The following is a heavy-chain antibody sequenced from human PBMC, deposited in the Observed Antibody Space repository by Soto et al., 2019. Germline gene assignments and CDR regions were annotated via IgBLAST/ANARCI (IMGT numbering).Heavy chain of an antibody. CDR3: ASARELWSGYPYYFNY. D-gene: IGHD3-3*01. V-gene: IGHV3-23*01. J-gene: IGHJ4*02. CDR1: GFTFSSYA. Sequence: GGSLRLSCAASGFTFSSYAMSWVRQAPGKGLEWVSIISGSGGGTYYADSVKGRFTISRDNSKNTLYLQMSGLRVEDTAVYYCASARELWSGYPYYFNYWGQGTLVTVSS. CDR2: ISGSGGGT.